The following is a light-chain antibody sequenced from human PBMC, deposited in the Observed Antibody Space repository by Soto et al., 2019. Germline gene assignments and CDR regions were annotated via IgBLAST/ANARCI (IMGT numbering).Light chain of an antibody. CDR1: SSNVGSNT. Sequence: QPVLTQPPSASGTPGQRVTISCSGSSSNVGSNTVNWYQQLPGTAPKLLIHSNNQRPSGVPDRFSGSKSGTSASLAISGLQSEDEADYYCAAWDDSLNGRVFGGGTKVTVL. V-gene: IGLV1-44*01. CDR2: SNN. CDR3: AAWDDSLNGRV. J-gene: IGLJ3*02.